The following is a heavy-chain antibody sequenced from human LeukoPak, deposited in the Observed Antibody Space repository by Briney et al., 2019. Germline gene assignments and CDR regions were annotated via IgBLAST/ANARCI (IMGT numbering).Heavy chain of an antibody. J-gene: IGHJ4*02. CDR3: ARPRSGTFDY. CDR1: GFTFSNYW. V-gene: IGHV3-7*01. Sequence: AGSLRLSCAASGFTFSNYWMTWVRQAPGKGLEWVANIKQHGNEKYYVDSVKGRFTISRDNAKNSLYLQMNSLRAEDTAIYYCARPRSGTFDYWGQGTLVTVSS. CDR2: IKQHGNEK. D-gene: IGHD3-10*01.